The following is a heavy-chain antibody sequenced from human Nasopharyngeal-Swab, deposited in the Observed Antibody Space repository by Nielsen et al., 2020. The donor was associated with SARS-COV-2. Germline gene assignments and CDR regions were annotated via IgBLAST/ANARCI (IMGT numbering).Heavy chain of an antibody. CDR2: IGSSGSPI. D-gene: IGHD1-26*01. Sequence: RGSLRLSCAASGFTFSDYYMSWIRQAPGKGLEWISYIGSSGSPIYYADSVKGRFTISRDNAKNSLNLQMNSLRAEDTAVYYCARLKRGAIDYWGQGTLVTVSS. J-gene: IGHJ4*02. CDR3: ARLKRGAIDY. V-gene: IGHV3-11*01. CDR1: GFTFSDYY.